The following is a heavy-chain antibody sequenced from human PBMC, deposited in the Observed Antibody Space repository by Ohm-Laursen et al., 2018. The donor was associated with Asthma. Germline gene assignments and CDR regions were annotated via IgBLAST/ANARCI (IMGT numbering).Heavy chain of an antibody. J-gene: IGHJ4*02. CDR1: GFTFSSYA. Sequence: FLRLSCAASGFTFSSYAMSWVRQAPGKGLEWVSAISGSGGSTYYADSVKGRFTISRDNSKNTLYLQMNSLRAEDTAVYYCASPSPYSSSWYFDYWGQGTLVTVSS. CDR3: ASPSPYSSSWYFDY. CDR2: ISGSGGST. D-gene: IGHD6-13*01. V-gene: IGHV3-23*01.